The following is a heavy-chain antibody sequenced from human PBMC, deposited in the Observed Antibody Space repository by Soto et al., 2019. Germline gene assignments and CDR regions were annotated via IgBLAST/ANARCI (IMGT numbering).Heavy chain of an antibody. J-gene: IGHJ6*02. CDR1: GGTFSSYA. V-gene: IGHV1-69*13. Sequence: SVKVSCKASGGTFSSYAISWVRQAPGQGLEWMGGIIPIFGTANYAQKFQGRVTITADESTSTAYMELSSLRSEDTAVYYCARVPCWGSCYDYYYCGMDVCGQGTTVTVCS. D-gene: IGHD2-15*01. CDR3: ARVPCWGSCYDYYYCGMDV. CDR2: IIPIFGTA.